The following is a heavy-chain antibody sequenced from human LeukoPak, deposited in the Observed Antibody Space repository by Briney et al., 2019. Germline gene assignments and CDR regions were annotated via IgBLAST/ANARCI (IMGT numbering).Heavy chain of an antibody. CDR2: MNPNSGNT. CDR1: GYTFTSYD. V-gene: IGHV1-8*01. Sequence: GASVKVSCKASGYTFTSYDINWVRQATGQGLEWMGWMNPNSGNTGYAQKFQGRVTMTTDTSTSTAYMELRSLRSDDTAVYYCARGGSGGMDVWGQGTTVTVSS. D-gene: IGHD3-10*01. J-gene: IGHJ6*02. CDR3: ARGGSGGMDV.